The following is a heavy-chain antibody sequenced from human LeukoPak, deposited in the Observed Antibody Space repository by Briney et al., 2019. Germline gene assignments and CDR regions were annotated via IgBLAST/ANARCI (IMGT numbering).Heavy chain of an antibody. J-gene: IGHJ4*02. D-gene: IGHD3-10*01. CDR3: ARYNYYGSGSYYYYFDY. CDR1: GYSISSGYY. Sequence: SETLSLTRAVSGYSISSGYYWGWIRQPPGKGLEWIGSIYHSGSTYYNPSLKSRVTISVDTSKNQFSLKLSSVTAADTAVYYCARYNYYGSGSYYYYFDYWGQGTLVTVSS. V-gene: IGHV4-38-2*01. CDR2: IYHSGST.